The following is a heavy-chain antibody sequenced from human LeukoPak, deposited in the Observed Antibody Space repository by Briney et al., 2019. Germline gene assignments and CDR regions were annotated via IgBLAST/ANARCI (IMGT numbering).Heavy chain of an antibody. CDR3: AKDLGWNDVPGWDY. J-gene: IGHJ4*02. D-gene: IGHD1-1*01. V-gene: IGHV3-23*01. Sequence: QSGGSLRLSCAASGFTFSSYAMSWVHQAPGKGLEWVSAISGSGGSTYYADSVKGRFTISRDNSKNTLYLQMNSLRAEDTAVYYCAKDLGWNDVPGWDYWGQGTLVTVSS. CDR2: ISGSGGST. CDR1: GFTFSSYA.